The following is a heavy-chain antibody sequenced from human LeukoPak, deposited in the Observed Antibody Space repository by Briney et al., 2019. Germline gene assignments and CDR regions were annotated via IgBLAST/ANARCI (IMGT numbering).Heavy chain of an antibody. Sequence: XXKXLXWVSVIYSGGSTYYADSVKGRFTISRDNSKNTLYLQMNSLRAEDTAVYYCARDGPIAVAGTYFDYWGQGTLVTVSS. J-gene: IGHJ4*02. CDR3: ARDGPIAVAGTYFDY. CDR2: IYSGGST. D-gene: IGHD6-19*01. V-gene: IGHV3-66*01.